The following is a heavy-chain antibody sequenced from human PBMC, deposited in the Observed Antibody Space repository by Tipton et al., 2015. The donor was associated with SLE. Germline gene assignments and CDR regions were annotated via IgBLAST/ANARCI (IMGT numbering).Heavy chain of an antibody. J-gene: IGHJ4*02. V-gene: IGHV4-31*03. CDR1: GGSISSGGYY. Sequence: TLSLTCIVSGGSISSGGYYWSWIRQHPGKGLEWIGYIYYSGSTYYNPSLKSRVTISVDTSKNQFSLKLSSVTAADTAVYYCASRKYGALDYWGQGTLVTVSS. D-gene: IGHD4-17*01. CDR2: IYYSGST. CDR3: ASRKYGALDY.